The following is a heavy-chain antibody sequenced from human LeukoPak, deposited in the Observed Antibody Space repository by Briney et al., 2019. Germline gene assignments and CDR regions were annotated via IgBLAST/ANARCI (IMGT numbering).Heavy chain of an antibody. J-gene: IGHJ4*02. V-gene: IGHV3-21*01. D-gene: IGHD4/OR15-4a*01. CDR3: ARDGFSAVLDY. Sequence: GGSLRLSCAASGFTFSSYSMNWVRQAPGKGLEWVSSISSSSSYIYYADSVKGRFTIPRDNAKNSLYLQMNSLRAEDTAVYYCARDGFSAVLDYWGQGTLVTVSS. CDR1: GFTFSSYS. CDR2: ISSSSSYI.